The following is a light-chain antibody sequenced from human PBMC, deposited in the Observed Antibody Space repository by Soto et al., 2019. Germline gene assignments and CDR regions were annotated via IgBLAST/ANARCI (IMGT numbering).Light chain of an antibody. J-gene: IGKJ4*01. CDR3: QQYGSSPLT. CDR2: DAS. Sequence: EIVLTQSPGTLSLSPGERATLSCRASQTVTSSSVAWYQQKPGQAPRLLIYDASSRATGIPDRFSGSGSGTDFTLTISRLDPEDFAVYYCQQYGSSPLTFGGGTKVEIK. CDR1: QTVTSSS. V-gene: IGKV3-20*01.